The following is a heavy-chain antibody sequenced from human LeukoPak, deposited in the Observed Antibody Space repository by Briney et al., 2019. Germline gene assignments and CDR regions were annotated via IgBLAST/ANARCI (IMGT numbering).Heavy chain of an antibody. V-gene: IGHV1-69*05. Sequence: SVKLSSKASGGTVSRYAISCVREAPGQGLEWMGRIIPIFGTANYAQKFQGRVTITTDESTSTAYMELSSLRSEDTAVYYCAGGGYGDYADYWGQGTLVTVSP. CDR3: AGGGYGDYADY. CDR1: GGTVSRYA. J-gene: IGHJ4*02. D-gene: IGHD4-17*01. CDR2: IIPIFGTA.